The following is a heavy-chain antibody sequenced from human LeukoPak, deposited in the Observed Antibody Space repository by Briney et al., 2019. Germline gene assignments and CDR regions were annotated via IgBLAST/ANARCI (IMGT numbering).Heavy chain of an antibody. J-gene: IGHJ6*02. CDR1: GFTFITYA. CDR3: ATGYCTGTSCLHYYYYGMDV. V-gene: IGHV3-23*01. CDR2: ISGSGGGT. D-gene: IGHD2-2*01. Sequence: GGSLRLSCAGSGFTFITYAMNWVRQAPGKGLEWVSSISGSGGGTYYADSVKGRFTVSRDNSKNTLFLQMNSLRAEDTAAYYCATGYCTGTSCLHYYYYGMDVWGQGTTVTVSS.